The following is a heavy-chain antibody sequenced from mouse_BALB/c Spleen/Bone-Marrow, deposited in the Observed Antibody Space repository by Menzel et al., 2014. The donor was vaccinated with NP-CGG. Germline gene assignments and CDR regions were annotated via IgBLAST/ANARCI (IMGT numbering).Heavy chain of an antibody. D-gene: IGHD2-3*01. CDR1: GFTFRSYG. V-gene: IGHV5-6-3*01. J-gene: IGHJ3*01. CDR2: INNNGVYT. Sequence: DVQLAASGGGLVQPGGSLKLSCAASGFTFRSYGMSWVRQTPDKRLEIVANINNNGVYTYYPDSVKGRFTISRDNAKNTLYLQMSSLKSEDTAMYYCSRDVDGYSWFAYWGQGTLVTVSA. CDR3: SRDVDGYSWFAY.